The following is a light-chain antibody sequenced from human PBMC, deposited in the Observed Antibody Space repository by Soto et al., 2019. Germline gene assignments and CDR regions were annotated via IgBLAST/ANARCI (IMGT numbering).Light chain of an antibody. V-gene: IGKV3-15*01. CDR2: GAS. CDR1: ESVSSN. CDR3: QEYNTWPWT. Sequence: EIVLTQSPATLSVSPGDRATLSCRASESVSSNVAWYQQKPGQTPRLLIYGASTRATGIPARFAGSGSGTEFILTITSLQSEDSAVYYCQEYNTWPWTFGQGTKVDI. J-gene: IGKJ1*01.